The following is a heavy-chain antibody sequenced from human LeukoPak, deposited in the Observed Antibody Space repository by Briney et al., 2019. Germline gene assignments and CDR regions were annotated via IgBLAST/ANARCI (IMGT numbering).Heavy chain of an antibody. CDR1: GGSISSYY. CDR3: AREVAGATTHAWFDP. J-gene: IGHJ5*02. CDR2: IYYSGST. D-gene: IGHD1-26*01. V-gene: IGHV4-59*01. Sequence: SETLSLTCTVSGGSISSYYWSWIRQPPGKGLEWIGYIYYSGSTNYNPSLKSRVSISVDTSKNQFSLKLSSVTAADTAVYYCAREVAGATTHAWFDPWGQGTLVTVSS.